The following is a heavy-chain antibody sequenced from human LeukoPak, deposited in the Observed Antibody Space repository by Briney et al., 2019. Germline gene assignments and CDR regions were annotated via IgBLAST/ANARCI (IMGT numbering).Heavy chain of an antibody. V-gene: IGHV1-69*04. CDR1: GGTFTSYA. J-gene: IGHJ4*02. CDR3: ARDDYGGNLPGGY. D-gene: IGHD4-23*01. Sequence: SVTVSFKASGGTFTSYAISWVRQAPGQGLEWMGRIIPILGIANYAQKFQGRVTITADKSTSTAYMELSSLRSEDTAVYYCARDDYGGNLPGGYWGQGTLVTVSS. CDR2: IIPILGIA.